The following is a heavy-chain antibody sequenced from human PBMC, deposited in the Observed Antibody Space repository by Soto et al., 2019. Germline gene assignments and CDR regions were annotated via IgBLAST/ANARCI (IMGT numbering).Heavy chain of an antibody. CDR2: IIPIFGTA. CDR1: GGTFSSYA. J-gene: IGHJ4*02. D-gene: IGHD1-26*01. CDR3: XXXXXELGKAGFFDY. V-gene: IGHV1-69*06. Sequence: QVQLVQSGAEVKKPGSSVKVSCKASGGTFSSYAISWVRQAPGQGLEWMGGIIPIFGTANYAQKFQGRVTITADKSTSTAYMELSSLRSEDTAVXXXXXXXXELGKAGFFDYWGQGTLVTVSS.